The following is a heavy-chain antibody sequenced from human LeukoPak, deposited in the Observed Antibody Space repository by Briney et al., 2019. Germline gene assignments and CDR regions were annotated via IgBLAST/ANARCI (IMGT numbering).Heavy chain of an antibody. Sequence: GGSLRLSCAASGFTVSSNYMSWVRQAPGKGLEWVSVINSGGSTYYAGSVKGRFTISRGNSKNTLYLQMNSLRAEDTAVYYCARAGRWELLSYYYYGMDVWGQGTTVTVSS. V-gene: IGHV3-53*01. CDR3: ARAGRWELLSYYYYGMDV. J-gene: IGHJ6*02. CDR1: GFTVSSNY. D-gene: IGHD1-26*01. CDR2: INSGGST.